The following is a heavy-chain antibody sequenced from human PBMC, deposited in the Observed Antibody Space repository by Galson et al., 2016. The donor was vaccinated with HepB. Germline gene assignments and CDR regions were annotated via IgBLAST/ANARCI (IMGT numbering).Heavy chain of an antibody. V-gene: IGHV4-59*08. CDR2: IYYRGST. J-gene: IGHJ4*02. CDR1: GDYITSYY. CDR3: AIRTSSWYYFDY. Sequence: SETLSLTCTVSGDYITSYYWSWIRQPPGKGLEWIGYIYYRGSTNYNPSLKSRVTISVDTSKNQFSLKLISVTAADTAVYDCAIRTSSWYYFDYWGQGTLVTVSS. D-gene: IGHD2-2*01.